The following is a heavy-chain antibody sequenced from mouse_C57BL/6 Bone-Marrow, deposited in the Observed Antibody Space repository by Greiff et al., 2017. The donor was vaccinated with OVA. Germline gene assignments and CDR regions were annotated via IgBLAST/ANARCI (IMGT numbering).Heavy chain of an antibody. D-gene: IGHD1-1*01. CDR3: ARYKGRVAVDYFDY. V-gene: IGHV7-3*01. CDR1: GFTFTNYY. Sequence: EVQGVESGGGLVQPGDSLSLSCAASGFTFTNYYMSWVRQPPGKALEWLAFIRNKPNGSTTAYSASVKGRFTISRDNSQSILYLQMNALRAVDSATYYCARYKGRVAVDYFDYWGQGTALTVSS. CDR2: IRNKPNGSTT. J-gene: IGHJ2*01.